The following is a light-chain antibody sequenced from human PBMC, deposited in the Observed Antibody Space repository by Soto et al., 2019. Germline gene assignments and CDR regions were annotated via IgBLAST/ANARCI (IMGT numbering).Light chain of an antibody. V-gene: IGLV2-14*01. CDR1: SSDIGNYNY. J-gene: IGLJ1*01. CDR2: EVS. Sequence: QSALTQPASVSGSPGQSITLSCTGTSSDIGNYNYVSWYQQHPGKAPKPIIYEVSDRPSGVSNRFSGSKSGNTASLTISGLQPDYEADYYCSSYTSRRTPHVFGTGTKVTVL. CDR3: SSYTSRRTPHV.